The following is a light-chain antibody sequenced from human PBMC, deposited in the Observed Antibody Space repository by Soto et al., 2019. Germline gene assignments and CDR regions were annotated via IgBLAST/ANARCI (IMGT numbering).Light chain of an antibody. V-gene: IGLV2-14*03. CDR3: ISYTDRQSYL. Sequence: QSVLTHPASVSGSPGQPITISCSGTSSDMASYDHVAWYQQFPGKSPNLIIYAVSDRPSGVSDRFSGSKSGISASLTISGLQTEDEADYYCISYTDRQSYLFGTGTK. J-gene: IGLJ1*01. CDR2: AVS. CDR1: SSDMASYDH.